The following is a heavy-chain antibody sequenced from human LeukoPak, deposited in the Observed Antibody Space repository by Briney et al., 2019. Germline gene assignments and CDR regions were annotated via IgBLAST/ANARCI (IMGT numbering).Heavy chain of an antibody. V-gene: IGHV3-7*04. J-gene: IGHJ4*02. CDR1: GFTFSSYW. CDR2: IKRDGSEK. Sequence: GGSLRLSCTASGFTFSSYWMSWVRQAPGKGLEWVANIKRDGSEKYYVVSVKGRFTISRDNAKNSLYLQMNSLRAEDTAVYYCAREREAGEDYWGQGTLVTVSS. D-gene: IGHD6-19*01. CDR3: AREREAGEDY.